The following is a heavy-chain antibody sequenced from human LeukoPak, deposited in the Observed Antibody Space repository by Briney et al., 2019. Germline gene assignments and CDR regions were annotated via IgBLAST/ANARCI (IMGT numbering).Heavy chain of an antibody. J-gene: IGHJ4*02. CDR3: ARGNIGYCSSTSCYEGDY. CDR2: ISSGSSAI. CDR1: GFTFSDYY. D-gene: IGHD2-2*01. V-gene: IGHV3-11*04. Sequence: GGSLRLSCAASGFTFSDYYMTWIRQAPGKGLEWVSYISSGSSAIYYADSVKGRFTISRDNAKSALYLQMNSLRAEDTAVYYCARGNIGYCSSTSCYEGDYWGQGTLVTVSS.